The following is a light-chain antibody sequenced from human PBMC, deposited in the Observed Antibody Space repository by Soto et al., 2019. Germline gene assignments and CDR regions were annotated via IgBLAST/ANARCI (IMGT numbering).Light chain of an antibody. CDR1: QTIISW. V-gene: IGKV1-5*03. CDR3: QHYNSYSEA. CDR2: KAS. Sequence: DIQMTQSHSTLSGSVGDRVTITCLASQTIISWLAWYQQKPGKAPKLLIYKASTLKSGVPSRFSGSGSGTEFTLTISSLQPDDFATYYCQHYNSYSEAFGQGTKVDI. J-gene: IGKJ1*01.